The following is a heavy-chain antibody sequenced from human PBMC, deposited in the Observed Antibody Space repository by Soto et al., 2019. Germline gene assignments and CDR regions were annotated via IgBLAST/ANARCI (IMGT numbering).Heavy chain of an antibody. D-gene: IGHD2-15*01. J-gene: IGHJ4*02. CDR2: IDSDGSRI. Sequence: EVQLVESGGGLVQPGESLRLSCAASGFTFSHYWMHWVRQAPGKGLVWVSRIDSDGSRITYADFVKGRFTISRDNAKNTVYLHMNSLTAEDTAVYYCVITSLVVAVATREDFWGQGTLVTVSS. CDR1: GFTFSHYW. CDR3: VITSLVVAVATREDF. V-gene: IGHV3-74*01.